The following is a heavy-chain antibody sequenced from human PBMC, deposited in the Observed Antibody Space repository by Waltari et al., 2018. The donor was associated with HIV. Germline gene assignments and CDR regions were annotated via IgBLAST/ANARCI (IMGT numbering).Heavy chain of an antibody. V-gene: IGHV1-69*04. CDR2: IIPILGIA. CDR3: ARDSHCSGGSCYSDY. CDR1: AGTFSSYA. J-gene: IGHJ4*02. D-gene: IGHD2-15*01. Sequence: QVQLVQSGAEVKKPGSSVKVSCKASAGTFSSYAISWVRQAPGQGLEWMGRIIPILGIANYAQKFQGRVTITADKSTSTAYMELSSLRSEDTAVYYCARDSHCSGGSCYSDYWGQGTLVTVSS.